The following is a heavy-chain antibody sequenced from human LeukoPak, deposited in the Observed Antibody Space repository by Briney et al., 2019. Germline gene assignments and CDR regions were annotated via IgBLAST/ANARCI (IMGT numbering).Heavy chain of an antibody. D-gene: IGHD3-10*01. CDR2: IRYDGSNK. Sequence: GGSLRLSCAASGFTFSNYGMHWVRQAPGKGLEWVTFIRYDGSNKYYADSVKGRFTISRDNSKNTLYLQMNSLRAEDTAVYYCAKDSITMVRGVIPYMDVWGKGTTVTISS. CDR3: AKDSITMVRGVIPYMDV. J-gene: IGHJ6*03. V-gene: IGHV3-30*02. CDR1: GFTFSNYG.